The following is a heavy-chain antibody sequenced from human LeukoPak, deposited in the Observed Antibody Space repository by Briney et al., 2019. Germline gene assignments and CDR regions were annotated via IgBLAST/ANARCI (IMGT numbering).Heavy chain of an antibody. D-gene: IGHD1-26*01. Sequence: SETLSLTCTFSGSSISTSYWSWIRQPPGKGLEWIAYIYYSGYTNYNPSLKSRVTISIDTSKNQFSLKLSSVTAADTAVYYCARARSDSGRFDSWGQGTLVTVSS. CDR3: ARARSDSGRFDS. CDR2: IYYSGYT. CDR1: GSSISTSY. V-gene: IGHV4-59*01. J-gene: IGHJ4*02.